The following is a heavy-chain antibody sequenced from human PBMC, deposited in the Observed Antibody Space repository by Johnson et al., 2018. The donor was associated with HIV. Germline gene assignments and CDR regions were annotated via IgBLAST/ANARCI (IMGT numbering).Heavy chain of an antibody. D-gene: IGHD3-10*02. CDR2: INGDGSST. CDR1: GFTFSSYA. J-gene: IGHJ3*02. Sequence: VQLVESGGGVVQPGRSLRLSCAASGFTFSSYAMHWVRQAPGKGLVWVSRINGDGSSTSYADSVKGRFTISRDNAKNTLYLQMNSLRADDTAVYYCAREREFTMCDAFDIWGQGTMVTVSS. V-gene: IGHV3-74*01. CDR3: AREREFTMCDAFDI.